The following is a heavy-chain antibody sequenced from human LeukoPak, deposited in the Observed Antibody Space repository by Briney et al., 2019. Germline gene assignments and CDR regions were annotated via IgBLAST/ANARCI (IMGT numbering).Heavy chain of an antibody. CDR2: FDPEDGET. Sequence: GASVKVSCKVSGYTLTELSMHWVRQAPGKGLEWMGGFDPEDGETIYAQKSQGRVTMTEDTSTDTAYMELNSLRSDDTAVYYCATDPGEIVPAAKGPRGDYCYGMDVWGQGTTVTVSS. CDR1: GYTLTELS. V-gene: IGHV1-24*01. D-gene: IGHD2-2*01. J-gene: IGHJ6*02. CDR3: ATDPGEIVPAAKGPRGDYCYGMDV.